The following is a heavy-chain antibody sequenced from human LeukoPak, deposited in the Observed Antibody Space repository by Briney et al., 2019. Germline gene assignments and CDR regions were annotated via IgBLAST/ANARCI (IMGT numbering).Heavy chain of an antibody. D-gene: IGHD3-3*01. CDR1: GYTFTSYG. Sequence: ASVKVPCKASGYTFTSYGISWVRQAPGQGLEWMGWISAYNGNTNYAQKLQGRVTMTTDTSTSTAYMELRSLRSDDTAVYYCARALTYYDFWSGSSNWFDPWGQGTLVTVSS. J-gene: IGHJ5*02. V-gene: IGHV1-18*01. CDR2: ISAYNGNT. CDR3: ARALTYYDFWSGSSNWFDP.